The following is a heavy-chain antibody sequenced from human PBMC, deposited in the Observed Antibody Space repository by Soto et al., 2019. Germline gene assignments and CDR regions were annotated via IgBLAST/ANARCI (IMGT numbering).Heavy chain of an antibody. CDR2: INPNSGGT. CDR3: ARDIGLEYSWFDP. J-gene: IGHJ5*01. CDR1: GYTFTGYY. Sequence: SVKVSCKASGYTFTGYYMHWVRQAPVQGLEWMGWINPNSGGTNYAQKFQGRVTMTRDTSISTAYMELSRLRSDDTAVYYCARDIGLEYSWFDPWGRGTTVTVSS. D-gene: IGHD1-26*01. V-gene: IGHV1-2*02.